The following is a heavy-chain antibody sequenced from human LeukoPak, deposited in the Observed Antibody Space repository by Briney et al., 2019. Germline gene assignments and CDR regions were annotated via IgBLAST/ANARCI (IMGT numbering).Heavy chain of an antibody. J-gene: IGHJ4*02. Sequence: PGGSLRLSCAASGFTFSGSPILWVRQAPGKGLEWVAVISYDGSNKYYADSVKGRFTISRDNSKNTLYLQMNSLRAEDTAVYYCARDYSSGWYGSLDYWGQGTLVTVSS. CDR1: GFTFSGSP. CDR2: ISYDGSNK. V-gene: IGHV3-30-3*01. D-gene: IGHD6-19*01. CDR3: ARDYSSGWYGSLDY.